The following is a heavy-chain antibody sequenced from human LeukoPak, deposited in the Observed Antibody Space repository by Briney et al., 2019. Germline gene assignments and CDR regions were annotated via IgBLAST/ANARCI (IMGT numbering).Heavy chain of an antibody. CDR1: GFTFSSYS. V-gene: IGHV3-21*01. D-gene: IGHD2-2*01. J-gene: IGHJ6*02. CDR2: ISSSSSYI. Sequence: GGSLRLSCAASGFTFSSYSMNWVRQAPGRGLEWVSSISSSSSYINYADSVKGRFTISRDNSKNTLYLQMNSLRAEDTAVYYCARDYCSSTSCYGMDVWGQGTTVTVSS. CDR3: ARDYCSSTSCYGMDV.